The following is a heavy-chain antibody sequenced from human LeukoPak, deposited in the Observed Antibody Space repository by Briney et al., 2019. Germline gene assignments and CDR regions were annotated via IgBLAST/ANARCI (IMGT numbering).Heavy chain of an antibody. CDR2: ISGSGGSI. V-gene: IGHV3-23*01. D-gene: IGHD4-17*01. CDR1: GFTFSSDA. Sequence: PGGSLRLSCAASGFTFSSDAMSWVRQAPGKGLEWVSAISGSGGSIYYADSVKGRFTISRDNSKNTLYLQMNSLRAEDTAVYYCANVKYGDELPFDYWGQGTLVTVSS. CDR3: ANVKYGDELPFDY. J-gene: IGHJ4*02.